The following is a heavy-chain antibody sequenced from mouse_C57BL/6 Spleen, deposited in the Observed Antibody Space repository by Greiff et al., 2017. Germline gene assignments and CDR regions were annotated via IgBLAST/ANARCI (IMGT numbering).Heavy chain of an antibody. CDR1: GFNIKNPY. Sequence: VQLQQSVAELVRPGASVKLSCTASGFNIKNPYMHWVKQRPEQGLEWIGRIDPANGNTKYAPKFQGKATITADTSSNTAYLQLSSLTSEDTAIYYCARGGAMDYWGQGTSVTVSS. V-gene: IGHV14-3*01. CDR2: IDPANGNT. CDR3: ARGGAMDY. J-gene: IGHJ4*01.